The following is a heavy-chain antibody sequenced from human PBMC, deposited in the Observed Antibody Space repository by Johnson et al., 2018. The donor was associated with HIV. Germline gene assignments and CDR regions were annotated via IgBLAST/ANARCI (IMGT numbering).Heavy chain of an antibody. CDR2: IRSKAYGGTT. J-gene: IGHJ3*02. CDR3: TRIDDLYYYDSYRKACDI. V-gene: IGHV3-49*04. D-gene: IGHD3-22*01. CDR1: GFTFSSYG. Sequence: EVHLVESGGGVVQPGGSLRLSCAASGFTFSSYGMYWVRQAPGKGLEWVGFIRSKAYGGTTEYAASVKGRFTISRDDSKSIAYLQMNSLKTEDTAWYYCTRIDDLYYYDSYRKACDIWGQGTMVTVSS.